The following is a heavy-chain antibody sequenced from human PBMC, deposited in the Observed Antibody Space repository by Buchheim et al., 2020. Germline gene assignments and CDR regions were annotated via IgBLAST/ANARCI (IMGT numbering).Heavy chain of an antibody. V-gene: IGHV4-39*01. CDR1: GYSITSSYY. Sequence: QLQLQESGPGLVKPSETLSLTCTVSGYSITSSYYWGWIRQPPGKGLEWIGSIYYSGNIFYNASLKSRVTIAVDTSKNQFSLKLSAVTAADTAVYYCARHSGGYWYLDLWGRDSL. D-gene: IGHD1-26*01. J-gene: IGHJ2*01. CDR3: ARHSGGYWYLDL. CDR2: IYYSGNI.